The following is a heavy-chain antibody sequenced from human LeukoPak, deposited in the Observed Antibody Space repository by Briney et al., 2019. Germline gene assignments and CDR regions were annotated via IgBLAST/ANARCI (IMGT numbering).Heavy chain of an antibody. V-gene: IGHV4-39*01. CDR1: GGSISSSSYY. D-gene: IGHD3-22*01. Sequence: SETLSLTCTVSGGSISSSSYYWGWIRQPPGKGLEWIGSIYYSGSTYYNPSLKSRVTISVDTSKNQFSLKLNSVTDADSAVYYCARSGYYYDSTGLEWGQGTLVTVSS. CDR3: ARSGYYYDSTGLE. J-gene: IGHJ4*02. CDR2: IYYSGST.